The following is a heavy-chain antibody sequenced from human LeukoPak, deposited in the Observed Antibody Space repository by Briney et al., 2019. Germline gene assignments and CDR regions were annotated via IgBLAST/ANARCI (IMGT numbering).Heavy chain of an antibody. CDR2: INPNSGGT. J-gene: IGHJ4*02. CDR3: ARGSMVGATAIDY. V-gene: IGHV1-2*02. D-gene: IGHD1-26*01. CDR1: GCTFTGYY. Sequence: ASVKVSCKASGCTFTGYYMHWVRQAPGQGLEWMGWINPNSGGTNYAQKFQGRVTMTRDTSISTAYMELSRLRSDDTAVYYCARGSMVGATAIDYWGQGTLVTVSS.